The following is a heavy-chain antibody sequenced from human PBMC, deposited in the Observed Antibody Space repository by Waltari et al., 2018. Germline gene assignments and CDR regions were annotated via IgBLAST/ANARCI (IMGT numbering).Heavy chain of an antibody. CDR1: GYTFTSYD. Sequence: QVQLVQSGAEVKKPGASVKVSCKASGYTFTSYDINWVRQATGQGLEWMGGMNPNSGNTGYAKKFKGRVTMTRNTSISTAYMELSSLRSEDTAVYYCARGGAAAGTVDDYYGMDVWGQGTTVTVSS. J-gene: IGHJ6*02. V-gene: IGHV1-8*01. D-gene: IGHD6-13*01. CDR2: MNPNSGNT. CDR3: ARGGAAAGTVDDYYGMDV.